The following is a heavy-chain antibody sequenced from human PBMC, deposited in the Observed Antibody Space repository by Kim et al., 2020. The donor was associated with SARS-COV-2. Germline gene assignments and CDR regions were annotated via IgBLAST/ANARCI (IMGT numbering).Heavy chain of an antibody. V-gene: IGHV3-53*01. Sequence: ADTVKGRFTISRDNSKNTLYLQMNSLRAEDTAVYYCARHRGSSWYWYFDLWGRGTLVTVSS. D-gene: IGHD6-13*01. J-gene: IGHJ2*01. CDR3: ARHRGSSWYWYFDL.